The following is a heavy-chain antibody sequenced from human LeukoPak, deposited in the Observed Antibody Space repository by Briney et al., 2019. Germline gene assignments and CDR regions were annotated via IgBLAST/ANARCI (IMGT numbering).Heavy chain of an antibody. V-gene: IGHV3-23*01. Sequence: GGSLRLSCAASGFTFSSYAMSWDRQAPGKGLEWVSGISGRSGSTDYADSVKGRFTISRDTSKTTLCLQMSSLRAEDTAVYYCAKPGWAPDCGGHCYPYFDYWGQGTLVTVSS. CDR3: AKPGWAPDCGGHCYPYFDY. CDR1: GFTFSSYA. CDR2: ISGRSGST. J-gene: IGHJ4*02. D-gene: IGHD2-21*02.